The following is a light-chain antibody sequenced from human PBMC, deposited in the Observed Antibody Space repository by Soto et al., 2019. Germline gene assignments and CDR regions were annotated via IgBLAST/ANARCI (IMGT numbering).Light chain of an antibody. Sequence: DIQMTQSPSTLSASVGDRVTITCRASQSITTWLAWYQQKPGKAPQLLIYDASSLESGVPSRFSGSGSGTEFTLTITSLQPDDFATYYCQQYINYWALTFGGGTRVEIK. CDR3: QQYINYWALT. CDR1: QSITTW. V-gene: IGKV1-5*01. CDR2: DAS. J-gene: IGKJ4*01.